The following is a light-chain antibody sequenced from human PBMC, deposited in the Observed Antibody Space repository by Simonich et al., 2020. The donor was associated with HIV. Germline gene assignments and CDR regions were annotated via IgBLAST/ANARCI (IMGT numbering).Light chain of an antibody. CDR3: QQYYSTPT. CDR2: WAS. J-gene: IGKJ1*01. CDR1: QSVLYSSNNKNY. Sequence: IVMTQSPDSLAVSLGERATINCKSSQSVLYSSNNKNYLAWYQQKPGQPPNLLIYWASTRESGVPDRFSGSGSGTDFTLTISSLQAEDVAVYYCQQYYSTPTFGQGTKVDIK. V-gene: IGKV4-1*01.